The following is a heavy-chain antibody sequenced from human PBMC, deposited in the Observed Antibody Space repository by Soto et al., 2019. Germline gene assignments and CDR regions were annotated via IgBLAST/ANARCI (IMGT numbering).Heavy chain of an antibody. D-gene: IGHD5-18*01. J-gene: IGHJ5*02. Sequence: PSETLSLTCTVSGGSISSYYWSWIRQPPGKGLEWIGYIYYNGSTNYNPSLKSRVTISVDTSKNQFSLKLGSVTAADTAVYYCAREYTPMAYNWFDPWGQGTLVTVSS. V-gene: IGHV4-59*01. CDR3: AREYTPMAYNWFDP. CDR2: IYYNGST. CDR1: GGSISSYY.